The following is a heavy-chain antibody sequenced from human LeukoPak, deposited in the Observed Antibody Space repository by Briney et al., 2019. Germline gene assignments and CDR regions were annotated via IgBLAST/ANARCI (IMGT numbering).Heavy chain of an antibody. CDR1: GDSISTYY. CDR2: IYYSGST. V-gene: IGHV4-59*01. CDR3: ARVTGYRIEDYFDY. J-gene: IGHJ4*02. Sequence: SETLSLTCTVSGDSISTYYWSWIRQPPGKGLEWLGYIYYSGSTNYNPSLKSRVTISVETSKNEFSLKLRSVTAADTAVYYCARVTGYRIEDYFDYWGQGTLVTVSS. D-gene: IGHD6-13*01.